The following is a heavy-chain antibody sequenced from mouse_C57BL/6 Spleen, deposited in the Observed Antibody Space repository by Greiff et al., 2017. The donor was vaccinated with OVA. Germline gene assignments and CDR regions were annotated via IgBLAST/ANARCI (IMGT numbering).Heavy chain of an antibody. V-gene: IGHV1-15*01. CDR2: IDPETGGT. J-gene: IGHJ2*01. CDR1: GYIFTDYE. CDR3: TRRDYFDY. Sequence: VKLMESGAELVRPGASVTLSCKASGYIFTDYEMHWVKQTPVHGLEWIGAIDPETGGTAYNQKFKGKAILTADKSSSTAYMELRSLTSEDSAVYYCTRRDYFDYWGQGTTLTVSS.